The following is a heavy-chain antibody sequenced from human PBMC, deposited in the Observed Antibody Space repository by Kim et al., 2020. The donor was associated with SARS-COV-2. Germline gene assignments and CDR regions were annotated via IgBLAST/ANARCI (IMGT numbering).Heavy chain of an antibody. CDR3: SSRPLHLTVYFD. V-gene: IGHV4-38-2*02. D-gene: IGHD6-6*01. CDR1: DSSISSPYY. Sequence: SETLSLTCTVSDSSISSPYYWGWIRQPPGKWLEYVSLAYHEGSTYYNPSLQSRFPISIDTSKNQVSLRLTSLTAADPAIYFCSSRPLHLTVYFD. J-gene: IGHJ4*01. CDR2: AYHEGST.